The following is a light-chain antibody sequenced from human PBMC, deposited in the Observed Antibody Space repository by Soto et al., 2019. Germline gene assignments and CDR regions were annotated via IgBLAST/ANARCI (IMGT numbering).Light chain of an antibody. CDR2: GAS. CDR3: QQYGNSFWT. CDR1: QSVSSSY. Sequence: EIVLTQSPGTLSLSPGERATLSCRAIQSVSSSYLAWYQQRPGQAPRLLIYGASSRATGIPDRFSGSGSGTDFTLTISRLEPEDFAVYYCQQYGNSFWTFGQGTKVEIK. J-gene: IGKJ1*01. V-gene: IGKV3-20*01.